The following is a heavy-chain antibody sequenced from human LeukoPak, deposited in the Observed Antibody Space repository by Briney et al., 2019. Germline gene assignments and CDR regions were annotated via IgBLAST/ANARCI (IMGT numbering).Heavy chain of an antibody. Sequence: SETLSLTCAVYGGSFSGYYWSWIRQPPGKGLEWIGEINHSGSTNYNPSLKSRVTISVDTSKNQFSLRLSSVTAADTAVYYCASYTAGGGGLDYWGQGTLVTVSS. CDR2: INHSGST. CDR3: ASYTAGGGGLDY. V-gene: IGHV4-34*01. CDR1: GGSFSGYY. D-gene: IGHD5-18*01. J-gene: IGHJ4*02.